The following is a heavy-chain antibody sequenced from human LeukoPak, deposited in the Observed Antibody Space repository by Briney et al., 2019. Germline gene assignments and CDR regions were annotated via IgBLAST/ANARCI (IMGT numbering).Heavy chain of an antibody. V-gene: IGHV1-8*01. CDR3: ARGRRIAARIWFDP. D-gene: IGHD6-6*01. CDR1: GYTFTSYD. Sequence: ASGKVSCKASGYTFTSYDINWVRQATGQGLEWMGWMNPNSGNTGYAQKFQGRVTMTRNTSISTAYMELSSLRSEDTAVYYCARGRRIAARIWFDPWGQGTLVTVSS. J-gene: IGHJ5*02. CDR2: MNPNSGNT.